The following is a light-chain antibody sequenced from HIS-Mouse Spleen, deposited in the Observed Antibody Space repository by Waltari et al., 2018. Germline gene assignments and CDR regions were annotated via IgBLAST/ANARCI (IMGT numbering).Light chain of an antibody. V-gene: IGLV1-44*01. Sequence: QSALTQPASVSGSPGQSITLSCTGPSRDGGSYNLLSWYQQHPGKAPKLLIYSNNQRPSGVPDRFSGSKSGTSASLAISGLQSEDEADYYCAAWDDSLNGPVFGGGTKLTVL. CDR2: SNN. CDR1: SRDGGSYNL. J-gene: IGLJ2*01. CDR3: AAWDDSLNGPV.